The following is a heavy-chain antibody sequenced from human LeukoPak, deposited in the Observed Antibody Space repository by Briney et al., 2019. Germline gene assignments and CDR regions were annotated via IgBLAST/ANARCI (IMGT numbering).Heavy chain of an antibody. J-gene: IGHJ4*02. V-gene: IGHV4-38-2*01. Sequence: PSETLSLTCAVSGYSISSGYYWGWIRPPPGKGLEWIGSIYHSGSTYYNPSLKSRVTISVDTSKNQFSLKLSSVTAADTAVYYCARAIAVAGFDYWGQGTPVTVSS. D-gene: IGHD6-19*01. CDR1: GYSISSGYY. CDR2: IYHSGST. CDR3: ARAIAVAGFDY.